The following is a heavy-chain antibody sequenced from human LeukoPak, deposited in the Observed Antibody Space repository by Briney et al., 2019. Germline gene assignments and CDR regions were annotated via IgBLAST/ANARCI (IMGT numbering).Heavy chain of an antibody. J-gene: IGHJ6*02. V-gene: IGHV3-9*01. D-gene: IGHD5-18*01. CDR2: SGSI. CDR3: AKDETSYGPTSAYGMDV. Sequence: SGSIGSADSVKGRFTISRDNAKNSLYLQMNSLRAEDTALYYCAKDETSYGPTSAYGMDVWGQETTVTVSS.